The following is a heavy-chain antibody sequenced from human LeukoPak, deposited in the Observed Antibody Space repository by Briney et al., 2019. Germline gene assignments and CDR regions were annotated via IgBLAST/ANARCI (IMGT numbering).Heavy chain of an antibody. V-gene: IGHV4-59*08. J-gene: IGHJ1*01. CDR3: ARHGGYSSPYLH. CDR1: GGSMSNYY. D-gene: IGHD6-13*01. Sequence: KTSETLSLTCTVSGGSMSNYYWSWIRQPPGKGLECMGYIYYSGTTNYNPSLKSRVTISVDTSKNQFSLKLSSVTAADTAVYYCARHGGYSSPYLHWGQGTLVTVSS. CDR2: IYYSGTT.